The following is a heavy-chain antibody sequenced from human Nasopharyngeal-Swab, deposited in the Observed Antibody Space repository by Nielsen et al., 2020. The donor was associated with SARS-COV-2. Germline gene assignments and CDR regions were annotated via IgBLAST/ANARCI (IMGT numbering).Heavy chain of an antibody. J-gene: IGHJ6*02. V-gene: IGHV3-23*03. CDR1: GFTFSNYA. Sequence: GESLKISCAASGFTFSNYAMSWVRQAPGKGLEWVSGIYSGGNSTYYADSVKGRFAISRDNSKNTVYLQMNSLRAEDTAVYYCAKGTYSGSPGGMDVWGQGTTVTVSS. CDR2: IYSGGNST. D-gene: IGHD6-6*01. CDR3: AKGTYSGSPGGMDV.